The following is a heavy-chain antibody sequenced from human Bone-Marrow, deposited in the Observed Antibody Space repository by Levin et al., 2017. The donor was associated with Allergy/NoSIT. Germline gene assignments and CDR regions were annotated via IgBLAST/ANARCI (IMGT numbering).Heavy chain of an antibody. J-gene: IGHJ6*02. CDR2: ITGSGGYT. CDR1: GFTFTRSA. Sequence: GGSLRLSCVASGFTFTRSAMSWVRQPPGKGLEWVSSITGSGGYTEYAASVKGRFTISRDNSRNTVHLQLTTLTAEATAIYYCAKDPSSCILAAGLTLDVWGQGTTVTVSS. D-gene: IGHD2-8*01. V-gene: IGHV3-23*01. CDR3: AKDPSSCILAAGLTLDV.